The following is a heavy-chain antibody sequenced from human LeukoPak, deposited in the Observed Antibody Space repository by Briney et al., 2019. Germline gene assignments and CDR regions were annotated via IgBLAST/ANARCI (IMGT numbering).Heavy chain of an antibody. CDR3: VKERGPFDAFDI. V-gene: IGHV3-33*06. J-gene: IGHJ3*02. CDR1: GFIFSNYG. CDR2: IWSYCNNR. Sequence: PGGSLRLSCAASGFIFSNYGMHWVRQAPGKGLEWVAVIWSYCNNRFYAHSVRGRFTFSRDNSKNTLSLQMNSLGAEDTALYYCVKERGPFDAFDIWGQGTMVTVSS.